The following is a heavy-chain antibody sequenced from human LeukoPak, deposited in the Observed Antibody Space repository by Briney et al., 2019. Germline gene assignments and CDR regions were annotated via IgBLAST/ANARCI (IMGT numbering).Heavy chain of an antibody. J-gene: IGHJ3*02. D-gene: IGHD3-10*01. CDR2: IYYSGST. CDR1: GGSISSYC. V-gene: IGHV4-59*01. Sequence: SETLSLTCTVSGGSISSYCWSWIRQPPGKGLEWIGYIYYSGSTNYNPSLKSRVTISVDTSKNQFSLKLSSVTAADTAVYYCARGPKVRGVIMGAFDIWGQGTMVTVSS. CDR3: ARGPKVRGVIMGAFDI.